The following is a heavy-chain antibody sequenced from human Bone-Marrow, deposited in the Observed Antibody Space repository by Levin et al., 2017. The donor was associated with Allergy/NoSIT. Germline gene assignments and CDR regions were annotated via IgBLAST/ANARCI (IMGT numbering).Heavy chain of an antibody. CDR2: INPNSGGT. CDR3: ARVGGDYDSSGNLWYYYYGMDV. Sequence: GESLKISCKASGYTFTGYYMHWVRQAPGQGLEWMGWINPNSGGTNYAQKFQGRVTMTRDTSISTAYMELSRLRSDDTAVYYCARVGGDYDSSGNLWYYYYGMDVWGQGTTVTVSS. CDR1: GYTFTGYY. V-gene: IGHV1-2*02. D-gene: IGHD3-22*01. J-gene: IGHJ6*02.